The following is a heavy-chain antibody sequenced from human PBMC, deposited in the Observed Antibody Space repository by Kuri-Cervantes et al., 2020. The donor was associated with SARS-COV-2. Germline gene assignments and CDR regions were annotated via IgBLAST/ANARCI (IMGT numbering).Heavy chain of an antibody. Sequence: GESLKISCAASGFTFSNYAMHWVRQAPGKGLEWVAIISYDGSNKYYADSVKGRFTISRDDSKNTLYLQMNSLRAEDTAVYYCASQLLEEFDPWGQGTLVTVSS. V-gene: IGHV3-30-3*01. CDR1: GFTFSNYA. CDR2: ISYDGSNK. J-gene: IGHJ5*02. CDR3: ASQLLEEFDP. D-gene: IGHD2-2*01.